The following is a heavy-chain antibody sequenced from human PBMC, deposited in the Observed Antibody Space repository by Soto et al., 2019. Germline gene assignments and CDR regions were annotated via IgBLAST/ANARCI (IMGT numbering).Heavy chain of an antibody. CDR3: AKNGQPPYYYYGLDV. D-gene: IGHD2-8*01. J-gene: IGHJ6*02. CDR1: GYTFTRYG. CDR2: ISGYNGDT. V-gene: IGHV1-18*01. Sequence: QGHLLQSGAEVKKPGTSVKVSCKASGYTFTRYGISWVRQSPGQWLEWMGWISGYNGDTNYAQNLQGRVTMTIDTSTSTAYMELRSLTSDDTAVYYCAKNGQPPYYYYGLDVWGQGTTVTVSS.